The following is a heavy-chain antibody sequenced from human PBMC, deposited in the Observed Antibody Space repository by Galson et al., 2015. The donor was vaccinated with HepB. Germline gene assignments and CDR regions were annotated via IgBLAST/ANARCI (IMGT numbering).Heavy chain of an antibody. D-gene: IGHD6-19*01. CDR3: ARGASVAGTRSDAFDI. Sequence: ETLSLTCTVSGGSISSYYWSWIRQPPGKGLEWIGYIYYSGSTNYNPSLKSRVTISVDTSKNQFSPKLSSVTAADTAAYYCARGASVAGTRSDAFDIWGQGTMVTVSS. CDR2: IYYSGST. V-gene: IGHV4-59*01. CDR1: GGSISSYY. J-gene: IGHJ3*02.